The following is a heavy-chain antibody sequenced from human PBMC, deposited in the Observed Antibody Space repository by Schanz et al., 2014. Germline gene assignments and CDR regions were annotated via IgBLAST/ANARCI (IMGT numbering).Heavy chain of an antibody. CDR2: ISGSGGDT. V-gene: IGHV3-23*04. J-gene: IGHJ4*02. D-gene: IGHD6-13*01. CDR1: GFSFSIFA. CDR3: AKDLAAVGVFDY. Sequence: EVQLVESGGGLVQPGGSLRLSCAASGFSFSIFAMTWVRQAPGQGLEWVSTISGSGGDTYPADSVKGRFTISRDNSNNTLYLQMKSLRAEDTAIYYCAKDLAAVGVFDYWGQGSLVTVSP.